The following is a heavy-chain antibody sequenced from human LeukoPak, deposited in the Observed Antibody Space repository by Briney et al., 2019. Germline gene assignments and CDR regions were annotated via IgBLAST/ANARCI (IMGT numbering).Heavy chain of an antibody. Sequence: SETLSLTCTVSGGSISSYYWSWIRQPPGKGLECIGYMYYSGGTNYNPSLKSRVTISVDTSNNQFSLKLSSVTAADTAVYYCARASVVYYYMDVWGKGTTVTVSS. CDR3: ARASVVYYYMDV. CDR1: GGSISSYY. D-gene: IGHD4-23*01. CDR2: MYYSGGT. V-gene: IGHV4-59*01. J-gene: IGHJ6*03.